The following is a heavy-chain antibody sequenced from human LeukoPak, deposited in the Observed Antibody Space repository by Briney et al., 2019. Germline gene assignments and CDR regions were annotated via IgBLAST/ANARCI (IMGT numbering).Heavy chain of an antibody. Sequence: GGSLRLSCAASGFTFSRYTMHWVRRAPGKGLEWAAVISYDGSNKYYADSVKGRFTISRDNSKNTLYLQMNSLRAEDTAVYYCACEENSSGYSFDYWGQGTLVTVSS. CDR3: ACEENSSGYSFDY. J-gene: IGHJ4*02. V-gene: IGHV3-30-3*01. D-gene: IGHD3-22*01. CDR2: ISYDGSNK. CDR1: GFTFSRYT.